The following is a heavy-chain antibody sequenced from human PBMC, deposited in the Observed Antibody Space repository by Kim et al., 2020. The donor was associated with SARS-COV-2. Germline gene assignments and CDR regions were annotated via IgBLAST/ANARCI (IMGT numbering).Heavy chain of an antibody. Sequence: GGSLRLSCAASGFTFSSYEMNWVRQAPGKGLEWVSYISSSGSTIYYADSVKGRFTISRDNAKNSLYLQMNSLRAEDTAVYYCARVRGGSGTTPGIPFDYWGQGTLVTVSS. J-gene: IGHJ4*02. D-gene: IGHD3-10*01. CDR1: GFTFSSYE. CDR2: ISSSGSTI. V-gene: IGHV3-48*03. CDR3: ARVRGGSGTTPGIPFDY.